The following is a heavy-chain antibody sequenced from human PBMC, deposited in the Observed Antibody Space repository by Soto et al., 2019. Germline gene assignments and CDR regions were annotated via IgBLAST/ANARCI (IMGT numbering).Heavy chain of an antibody. CDR1: GGCISSYY. J-gene: IGHJ6*02. Sequence: PSETLSLTCTVSGGCISSYYWSWIRQPPGKGLEWIGYIYYSGSTNYNPSLKSRVTISVDTSKNQFSLKLSSVTAADTAVYYCARAIAAAGSPYYYYSSGMDVWGQRTTVPVSS. D-gene: IGHD6-13*01. CDR3: ARAIAAAGSPYYYYSSGMDV. V-gene: IGHV4-59*01. CDR2: IYYSGST.